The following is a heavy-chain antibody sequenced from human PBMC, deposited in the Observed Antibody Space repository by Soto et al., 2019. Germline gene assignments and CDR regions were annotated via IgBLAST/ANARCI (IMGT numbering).Heavy chain of an antibody. D-gene: IGHD4-17*01. CDR2: IYYSGST. J-gene: IGHJ4*02. Sequence: SETLSLTCTVSGGSISSSSYYWGWIRQPPGKGLEWIGSIYYSGSTYYNPSLKSRVTISVDTSKNQFSLKLSSVTAADTAVYYCARQPGLRSDYWGRGTLVTVSS. V-gene: IGHV4-39*01. CDR1: GGSISSSSYY. CDR3: ARQPGLRSDY.